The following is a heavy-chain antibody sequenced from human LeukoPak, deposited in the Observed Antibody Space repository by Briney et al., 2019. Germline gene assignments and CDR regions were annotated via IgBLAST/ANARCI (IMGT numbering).Heavy chain of an antibody. J-gene: IGHJ4*02. CDR2: MDPNSGNT. CDR1: GYTFTSYD. Sequence: ASVKVSCKASGYTFTSYDINWVRQATGQGLEWMGWMDPNSGNTGYAQKFQGRVTMTRNTSISTAYMELSSLRSEDTAVYYCARRRDYCSGGSCPFDYWGQGTLVTVSS. CDR3: ARRRDYCSGGSCPFDY. V-gene: IGHV1-8*01. D-gene: IGHD2-15*01.